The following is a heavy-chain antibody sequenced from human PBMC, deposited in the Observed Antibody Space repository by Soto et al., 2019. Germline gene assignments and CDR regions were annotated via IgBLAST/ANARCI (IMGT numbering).Heavy chain of an antibody. D-gene: IGHD1-1*01. CDR1: GYTFTSYG. V-gene: IGHV1-18*01. Sequence: QVHLVQSGAEVKKPGASVKVSCKGSGYTFTSYGITWVRQAPGQGLEWMGWISAHNGNTNYAQTLQGRVTVTRDTSTSTAYMELRSRRSDDTAVYYCARGRYGDYWGQGALVTVSS. CDR3: ARGRYGDY. J-gene: IGHJ4*02. CDR2: ISAHNGNT.